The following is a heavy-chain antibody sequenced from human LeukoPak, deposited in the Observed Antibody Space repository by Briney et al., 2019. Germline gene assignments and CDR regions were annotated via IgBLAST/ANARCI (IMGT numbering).Heavy chain of an antibody. Sequence: GGSLRLSCAASGFTFSSYWMHWVRQAPGKGLVWVSRINSDGSSTSYADSVKGRFTISRDNAKNTLYLQMNSLRAEDTAVYYCARGAHSSSWYVANYGMDVWGQGTTVTVSS. CDR3: ARGAHSSSWYVANYGMDV. CDR1: GFTFSSYW. J-gene: IGHJ6*02. CDR2: INSDGSST. V-gene: IGHV3-74*01. D-gene: IGHD6-13*01.